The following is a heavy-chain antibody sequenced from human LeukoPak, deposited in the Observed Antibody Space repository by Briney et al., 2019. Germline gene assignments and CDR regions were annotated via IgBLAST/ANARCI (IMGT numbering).Heavy chain of an antibody. D-gene: IGHD4-11*01. CDR3: ARVEGPTVNTMYYDL. CDR1: GFTFRNHG. J-gene: IGHJ4*02. V-gene: IGHV3-48*01. CDR2: ISPRSETK. Sequence: GGSLRLSCVASGFTFRNHGMIWVRQAPGKGLEWLSYISPRSETKNYADSVKDRFTISRDDAENSVYLHMNSLRAEDTAAYYCARVEGPTVNTMYYDLWGQGTLVTVSS.